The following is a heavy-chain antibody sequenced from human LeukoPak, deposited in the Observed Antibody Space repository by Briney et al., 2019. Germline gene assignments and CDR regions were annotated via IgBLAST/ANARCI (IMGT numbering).Heavy chain of an antibody. Sequence: GGSLRLSCSASGFTFSSYAMHWVRQAPGKGLEYVSAISSNGGSTYYADSVKGRFTISRDNSKNTLYLQMSSLRAEDTAVYYCEKGRDPYCGGDCYSPMGYWGQGTLVTVSS. CDR3: EKGRDPYCGGDCYSPMGY. J-gene: IGHJ4*02. CDR2: ISSNGGST. V-gene: IGHV3-64D*06. D-gene: IGHD2-21*02. CDR1: GFTFSSYA.